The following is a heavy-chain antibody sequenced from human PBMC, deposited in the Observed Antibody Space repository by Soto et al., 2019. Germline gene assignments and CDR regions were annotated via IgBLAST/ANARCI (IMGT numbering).Heavy chain of an antibody. Sequence: GASVKVSCKVSGYTLTELSMHWVRQAPGKGLEWMGGFDPEDGETIYAQKFQGRVTMTEDTSTDTAYMELSSLRSEDTAVYYCARGRRRGYDFWSGYSARFYFDYWGQGTLVTVSS. J-gene: IGHJ4*02. D-gene: IGHD3-3*01. CDR2: FDPEDGET. CDR1: GYTLTELS. V-gene: IGHV1-24*01. CDR3: ARGRRRGYDFWSGYSARFYFDY.